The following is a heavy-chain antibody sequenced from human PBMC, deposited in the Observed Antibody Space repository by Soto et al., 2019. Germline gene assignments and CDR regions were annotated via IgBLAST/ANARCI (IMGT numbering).Heavy chain of an antibody. Sequence: QVQLVESGGGVVQPGRSLRLSCAASGFTFRSYGMHWVRQAPGKGLEWVALIWFDESNKYYADSVKDRFTISRDNSKNTLYLQMNSLRAEDTAVYYCARDRTVVIPTAISGWRDPWGQGTLVTVSS. CDR2: IWFDESNK. V-gene: IGHV3-33*01. J-gene: IGHJ5*02. D-gene: IGHD2-2*02. CDR1: GFTFRSYG. CDR3: ARDRTVVIPTAISGWRDP.